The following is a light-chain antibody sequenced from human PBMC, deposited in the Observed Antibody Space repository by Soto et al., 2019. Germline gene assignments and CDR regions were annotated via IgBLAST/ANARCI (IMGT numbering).Light chain of an antibody. CDR1: ISDVGGYNY. CDR2: EVS. Sequence: QSALTQPPSASGSPGQSVTISCTGTISDVGGYNYVSWYQQHPGKAPKFMIYEVSKRPSGVPDRFSGSKSGNTASLTVSGLQAEDEADYYCSSYAGSNNVVFGGGTKLTVL. CDR3: SSYAGSNNVV. V-gene: IGLV2-8*01. J-gene: IGLJ2*01.